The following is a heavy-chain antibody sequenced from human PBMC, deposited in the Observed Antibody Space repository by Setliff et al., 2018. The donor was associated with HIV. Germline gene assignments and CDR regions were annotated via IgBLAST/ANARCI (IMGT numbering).Heavy chain of an antibody. CDR1: GGTFSNYA. CDR2: IIPIFGTA. Sequence: ASVKVSCKASGGTFSNYAFSWVRQAPGHGLEWMGGIIPIFGTANYAQKFQGRVTITTDESTRTAYMEVSSLRSEDTAVYYCASTRLSYDSSGYDPHDAFDIWGQGTMVTVSS. CDR3: ASTRLSYDSSGYDPHDAFDI. D-gene: IGHD3-22*01. J-gene: IGHJ3*02. V-gene: IGHV1-69*05.